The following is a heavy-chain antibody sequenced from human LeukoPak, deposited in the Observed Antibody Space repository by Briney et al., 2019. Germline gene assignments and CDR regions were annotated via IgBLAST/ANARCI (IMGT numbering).Heavy chain of an antibody. CDR1: GGSISSYY. CDR3: ARGLTRGVSPFDP. J-gene: IGHJ5*02. Sequence: PSETLSLTCTVSGGSISSYYWSWIRQPPGKGLEWIGYIYYSGSTNYNPSLKSRVTISVDTSKNQFSLKLSSVTAADTAVYYCARGLTRGVSPFDPWGQGTLVTVSS. D-gene: IGHD3-10*01. CDR2: IYYSGST. V-gene: IGHV4-59*01.